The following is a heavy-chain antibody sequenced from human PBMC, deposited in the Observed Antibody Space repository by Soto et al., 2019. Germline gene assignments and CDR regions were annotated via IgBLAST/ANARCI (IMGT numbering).Heavy chain of an antibody. CDR1: GYTFSSYD. Sequence: QVQLVQSGAEVKKPGASVKVSCKASGYTFSSYDINWVRQATGQGLEWMGWMNPNSGNTGYAQKFQGRVTMTRDTSISTAYMELISLTSEDTAVYYCARTGSGSYYQTKYNWFDPWGQGTLVTVSS. J-gene: IGHJ5*02. CDR3: ARTGSGSYYQTKYNWFDP. V-gene: IGHV1-8*01. D-gene: IGHD3-10*01. CDR2: MNPNSGNT.